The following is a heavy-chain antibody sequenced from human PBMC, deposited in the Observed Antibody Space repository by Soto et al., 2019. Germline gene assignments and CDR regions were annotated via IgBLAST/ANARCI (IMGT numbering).Heavy chain of an antibody. CDR2: ISGSGGST. Sequence: GGSLRLSCAASGFTFSSYAMSWVRQAPGKGLEWVSAISGSGGSTYYADSVKGRFTISRDNSKNTLYLQMNSLRAEDTAVYYCAKDLNYYDSSGYYDYWGQGTLVTVSS. CDR1: GFTFSSYA. D-gene: IGHD3-22*01. J-gene: IGHJ4*02. V-gene: IGHV3-23*01. CDR3: AKDLNYYDSSGYYDY.